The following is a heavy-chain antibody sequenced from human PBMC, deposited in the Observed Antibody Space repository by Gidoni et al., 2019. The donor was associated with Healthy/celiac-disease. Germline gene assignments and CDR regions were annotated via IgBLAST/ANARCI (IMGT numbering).Heavy chain of an antibody. CDR1: GGSFSGSY. D-gene: IGHD2-2*01. J-gene: IGHJ5*02. Sequence: QVQLQQWGAGLLKPSETLSLTCPVYGGSFSGSYWSWTRQPPGKGLEWIGEIHHSGSTNYNPSLKSRVTISVDTSKNQFSLKLSSVTAADTAVYYWARGRGGYCSSTSCNLSWFDPWGQGTLVTVSS. CDR3: ARGRGGYCSSTSCNLSWFDP. CDR2: IHHSGST. V-gene: IGHV4-34*01.